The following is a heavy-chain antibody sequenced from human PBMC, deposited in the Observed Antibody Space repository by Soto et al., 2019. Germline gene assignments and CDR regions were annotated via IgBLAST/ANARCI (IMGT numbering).Heavy chain of an antibody. D-gene: IGHD1-7*01. V-gene: IGHV4-39*01. Sequence: QLQLQESGPGLVKPSETLSLTCTVSGGSISSSSYYWGWIRQPPGKGLEWIGSIYYSGSTYYNPSLTSRVTISVDTSKNQFSLKLSSVTAADTAVYYCARQGLNWNYGHYYYYMDVWGKGTTVTVSS. CDR2: IYYSGST. CDR1: GGSISSSSYY. J-gene: IGHJ6*03. CDR3: ARQGLNWNYGHYYYYMDV.